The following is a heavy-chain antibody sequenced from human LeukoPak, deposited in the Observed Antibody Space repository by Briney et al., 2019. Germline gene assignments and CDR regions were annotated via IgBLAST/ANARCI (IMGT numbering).Heavy chain of an antibody. CDR3: ARASDSGYDYFPGDY. CDR2: IWYDGSNK. D-gene: IGHD5-12*01. V-gene: IGHV3-33*01. J-gene: IGHJ4*02. CDR1: GFTFSSYG. Sequence: GRSLRLSCAASGFTFSSYGMHWVRQAPGKGLEWVAVIWYDGSNKYYADSVRGRFTISRDNSKNTLYLQMNSLRAEDTAVYYCARASDSGYDYFPGDYWGQGTLVTVSS.